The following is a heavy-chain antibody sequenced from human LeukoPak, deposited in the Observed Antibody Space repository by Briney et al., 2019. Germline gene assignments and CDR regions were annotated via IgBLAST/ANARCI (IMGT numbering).Heavy chain of an antibody. CDR1: GGSISSGGYY. Sequence: SETLSLTCTVSGGSISSGGYYWSWIRQPPGKGLEWIGYIYHSGSTYYNPSLKSRVTISVDRSKNQFSLKLSSVTAADTAVYYCARKSPSDFLFDPWGQGTLVTVSS. J-gene: IGHJ5*02. V-gene: IGHV4-30-2*01. CDR3: ARKSPSDFLFDP. CDR2: IYHSGST. D-gene: IGHD3-3*01.